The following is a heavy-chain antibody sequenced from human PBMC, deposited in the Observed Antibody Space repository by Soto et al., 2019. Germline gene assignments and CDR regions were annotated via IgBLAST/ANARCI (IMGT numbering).Heavy chain of an antibody. CDR3: ARHQRAVAGDYYYYGMDV. CDR2: ISAYNGNT. V-gene: IGHV1-18*01. CDR1: GYTFTSYG. Sequence: ASVKVSCKASGYTFTSYGISWVRQAPGQGLEWMGWISAYNGNTSCAQKLQGRVTMTTDTSTSTAYMELRSLRSDDTAVYYCARHQRAVAGDYYYYGMDVWGQGTTVTVSS. D-gene: IGHD6-19*01. J-gene: IGHJ6*02.